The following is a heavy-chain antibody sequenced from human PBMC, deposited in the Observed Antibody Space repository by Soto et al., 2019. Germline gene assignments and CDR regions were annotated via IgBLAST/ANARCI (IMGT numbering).Heavy chain of an antibody. D-gene: IGHD1-7*01. CDR2: INPSGGST. V-gene: IGHV1-46*03. CDR1: GYTFTSYY. Sequence: ASVKVSCKASGYTFTSYYMHWVRQAPGQGLEWMGIINPSGGSTSYAQKFQGRVTMTRDTSTSTVYMELSSLRSEDTAVYYCARDTSREPPKTGTTFGAFDIWGQGTMVTVSS. CDR3: ARDTSREPPKTGTTFGAFDI. J-gene: IGHJ3*02.